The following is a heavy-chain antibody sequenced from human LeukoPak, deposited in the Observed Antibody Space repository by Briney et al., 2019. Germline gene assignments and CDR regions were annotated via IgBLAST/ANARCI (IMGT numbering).Heavy chain of an antibody. D-gene: IGHD1-7*01. Sequence: PSETLSLTCTVSGGSISSYYWSWIRQPPGKGLEWIGYIYYSGSTNYNPSLKSRVTISVDTSKNQFSLKLSSVTAADTAVYYCARRTFPNDAFDVWGQGTVVTVSS. V-gene: IGHV4-59*08. CDR2: IYYSGST. CDR1: GGSISSYY. CDR3: ARRTFPNDAFDV. J-gene: IGHJ3*01.